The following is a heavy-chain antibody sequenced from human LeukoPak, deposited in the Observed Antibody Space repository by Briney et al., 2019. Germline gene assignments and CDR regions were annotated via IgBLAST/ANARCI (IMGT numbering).Heavy chain of an antibody. CDR1: GFTFSSYW. Sequence: GGSLRLSCAASGFTFSSYWMSWVRQAPGKGLEWVANIKQDGSEKYYVDSVKGRFTISRDNAKNSLYLQMNSLRAEDTAAYYCARDWWGLGDRNSASRYRLTWGQGILVTVSS. D-gene: IGHD2-2*01. CDR3: ARDWWGLGDRNSASRYRLT. CDR2: IKQDGSEK. V-gene: IGHV3-7*01. J-gene: IGHJ4*02.